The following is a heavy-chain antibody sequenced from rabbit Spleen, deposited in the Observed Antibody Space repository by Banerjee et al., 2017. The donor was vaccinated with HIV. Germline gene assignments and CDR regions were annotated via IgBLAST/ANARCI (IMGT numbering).Heavy chain of an antibody. CDR2: IDTGSGIGT. V-gene: IGHV1S45*01. CDR1: GFSFSSSYW. J-gene: IGHJ6*01. CDR3: ARDTGSSFSSYGMDL. D-gene: IGHD8-1*01. Sequence: QEQLEESGGDLVKPEGSLTLTCTASGFSFSSSYWICWVRQAPGKGLEWIGCIDTGSGIGTYYASWAKGRVTISKTSSTTVTLQMTSLTVADMATYFCARDTGSSFSSYGMDLWGQGTLVTVS.